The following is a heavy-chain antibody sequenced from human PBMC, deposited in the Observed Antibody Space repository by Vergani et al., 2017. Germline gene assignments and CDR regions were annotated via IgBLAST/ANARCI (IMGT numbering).Heavy chain of an antibody. Sequence: QVQLQQWGAGLLKPSETLSLTCAVYGGSFSGYYWSWIRQPPGKGLEWIGEINHRGSNNYNPSLKSRVTISVDTSKNQLALKLSSVTAADTAVYYCARLSGWYGCFELWGRGTLVTVSS. CDR2: INHRGSN. D-gene: IGHD6-19*01. CDR1: GGSFSGYY. J-gene: IGHJ2*01. V-gene: IGHV4-34*01. CDR3: ARLSGWYGCFEL.